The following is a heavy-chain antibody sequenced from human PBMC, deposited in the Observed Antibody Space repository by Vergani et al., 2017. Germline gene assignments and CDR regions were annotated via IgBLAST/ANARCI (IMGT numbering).Heavy chain of an antibody. D-gene: IGHD6-19*01. J-gene: IGHJ4*02. CDR3: ATDPTGGWYGVSDY. Sequence: QVQLVQSGAEVKKPGASVTVSCKVSGYTLTELSMHCVRQAPGKGLEWMGGFDPEAGETIYAQTFQRRVTMTEDTSTDTAYMELSSLRSEDTAVYYCATDPTGGWYGVSDYWGQGTLVSVSS. CDR2: FDPEAGET. V-gene: IGHV1-24*01. CDR1: GYTLTELS.